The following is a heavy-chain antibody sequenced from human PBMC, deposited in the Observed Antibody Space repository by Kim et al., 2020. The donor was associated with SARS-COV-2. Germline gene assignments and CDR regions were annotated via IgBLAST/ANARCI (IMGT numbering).Heavy chain of an antibody. CDR1: GFMFSNYS. J-gene: IGHJ4*02. V-gene: IGHV3-21*01. Sequence: GGSLRLSCVGSGFMFSNYSLNWVRQTPGKGLEWVSSISDSSSYIYYAESVKGRFTVSRDNAKNSLYMRMNSLRAEDTAVYHCTRSFSSGWYDKTTFDCWGQGTPVTVPS. CDR3: TRSFSSGWYDKTTFDC. CDR2: ISDSSSYI. D-gene: IGHD6-19*01.